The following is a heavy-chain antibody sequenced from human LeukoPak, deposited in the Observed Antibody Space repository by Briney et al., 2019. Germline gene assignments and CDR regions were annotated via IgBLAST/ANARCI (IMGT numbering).Heavy chain of an antibody. CDR2: IYNGGST. D-gene: IGHD6-25*01. Sequence: PSETLSLTCTVSGGSISSGGYYWSWIRQHPGKGLECIGYIYNGGSTNYNPSLKSRVSISVDTSKNQFSLKLSSVTAADTAVYYCARSAIDAFDIWGQGTMVTVSS. J-gene: IGHJ3*02. V-gene: IGHV4-61*08. CDR3: ARSAIDAFDI. CDR1: GGSISSGGYY.